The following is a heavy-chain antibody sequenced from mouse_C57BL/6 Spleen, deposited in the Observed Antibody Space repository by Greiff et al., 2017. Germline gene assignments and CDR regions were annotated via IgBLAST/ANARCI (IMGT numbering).Heavy chain of an antibody. D-gene: IGHD6-1*01. V-gene: IGHV1-18*01. CDR2: INPNNGGT. CDR3: ARRQLQRSAMDY. CDR1: GYTFTDYN. J-gene: IGHJ4*01. Sequence: EVQLQQSGPELVKPGASVKIPCKASGYTFTDYNMDWVTQSHGKSLEWIGDINPNNGGTIYNQKFKGKDTLTVDKSSSTAYMELRSLTSEDTAVYYCARRQLQRSAMDYWGQGTSVTVSS.